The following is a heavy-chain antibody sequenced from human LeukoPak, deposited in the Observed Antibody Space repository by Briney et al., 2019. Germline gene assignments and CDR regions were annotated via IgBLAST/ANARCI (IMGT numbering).Heavy chain of an antibody. V-gene: IGHV1-18*01. CDR3: ARDRVNYGDSPWRDYFDY. Sequence: AASVKVSCKASGYTFTSYGISWVRQAPGQGLEWMGWISAYNGNTNYAQKLQGRVTMTTDTSTSTAYMELRSLRSDDTAVYYCARDRVNYGDSPWRDYFDYWGQGTLVTVSS. J-gene: IGHJ4*02. D-gene: IGHD4-17*01. CDR1: GYTFTSYG. CDR2: ISAYNGNT.